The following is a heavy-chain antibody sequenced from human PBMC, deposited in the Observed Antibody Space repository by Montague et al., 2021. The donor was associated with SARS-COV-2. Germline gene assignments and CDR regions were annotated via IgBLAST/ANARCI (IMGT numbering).Heavy chain of an antibody. D-gene: IGHD3-3*01. V-gene: IGHV4-61*02. CDR2: IYTSGST. J-gene: IGHJ5*02. CDR1: GGSISSGSYY. CDR3: AREIGLVTIFGVVTISGWFDP. Sequence: TLSLTCTVSGGSISSGSYYWSWIRQPAGKGLGWIGRIYTSGSTNYNPSLKSRVTISVDTSKNQFSLKLSSVTASDTAVYYCAREIGLVTIFGVVTISGWFDPWGQGTLVTVSS.